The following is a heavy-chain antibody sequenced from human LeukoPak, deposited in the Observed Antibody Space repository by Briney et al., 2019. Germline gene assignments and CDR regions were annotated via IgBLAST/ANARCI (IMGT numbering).Heavy chain of an antibody. CDR1: GFTFRNYW. D-gene: IGHD3-16*01. J-gene: IGHJ4*02. V-gene: IGHV3-74*01. CDR3: ARGRIMDH. Sequence: WGSLRLSCAASGFTFRNYWMSWVREAPGKGLVCVSRINTDGSSTSYADSVKGRFTISRDNAKNTLYLQMNSLRAEDTAVYYCARGRIMDHWGQGTLVTVSS. CDR2: INTDGSST.